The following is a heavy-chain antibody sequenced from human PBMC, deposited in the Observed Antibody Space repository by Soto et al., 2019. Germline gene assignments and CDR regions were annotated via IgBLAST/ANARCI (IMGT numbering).Heavy chain of an antibody. CDR3: AIGNYDFWSGYYYYYYGMDV. CDR1: GGSISSYY. Sequence: SETLSLTCTVSGGSISSYYWSWIRQPPGKGLEWIGYIYYSGSTNYNPSLKSRVTISVDTSKNQFSLKLSSVTAADTAVYYCAIGNYDFWSGYYYYYYGMDVWGQGTTVTVSS. V-gene: IGHV4-59*01. CDR2: IYYSGST. D-gene: IGHD3-3*01. J-gene: IGHJ6*02.